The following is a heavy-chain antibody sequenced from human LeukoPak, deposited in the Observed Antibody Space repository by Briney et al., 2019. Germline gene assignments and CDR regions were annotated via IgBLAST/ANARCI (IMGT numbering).Heavy chain of an antibody. CDR1: GFTSSA. V-gene: IGHV3-30*04. J-gene: IGHJ4*02. CDR2: ISFDGAYR. CDR3: AKDQQGGAGSGRFDY. D-gene: IGHD3-10*01. Sequence: GRSLTLSCAASGFTSSAIHWVRQSPGRGLEWLAIISFDGAYRYYADSVKGRFTISRDISKNTFYLQMSSLTADDAALYYCAKDQQGGAGSGRFDYWGQGTLVTVSS.